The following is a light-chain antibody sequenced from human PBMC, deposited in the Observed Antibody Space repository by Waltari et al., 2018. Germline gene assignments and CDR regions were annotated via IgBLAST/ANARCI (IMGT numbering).Light chain of an antibody. CDR3: QQSYNIPST. V-gene: IGKV1-39*01. J-gene: IGKJ2*02. CDR2: DAS. Sequence: DTQMTQSPSPLSPSLGTRFPITCRASQSISRFLNWYQQKQGRAPNLLIYDASTLQSGVPSRFSGSGSGTDFTLTINNLQPEDFATYFCQQSYNIPSTFGQGTKLEIK. CDR1: QSISRF.